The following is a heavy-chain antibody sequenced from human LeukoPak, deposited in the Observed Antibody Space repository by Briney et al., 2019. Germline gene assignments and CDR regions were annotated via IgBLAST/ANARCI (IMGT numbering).Heavy chain of an antibody. Sequence: PGGSLRLSCAASGFTFDDYGMSWVRQAPGKGLEWVSGINWNGGSTGYADSVKGRFTISRDNAKNSLYLQMNSLRAEDTALYYCARALVVGATFRGYMDVWGKGTTVTVSS. CDR1: GFTFDDYG. V-gene: IGHV3-20*04. CDR3: ARALVVGATFRGYMDV. D-gene: IGHD1-26*01. CDR2: INWNGGST. J-gene: IGHJ6*03.